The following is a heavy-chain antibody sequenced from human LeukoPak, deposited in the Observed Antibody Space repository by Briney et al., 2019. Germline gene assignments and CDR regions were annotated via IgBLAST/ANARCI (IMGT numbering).Heavy chain of an antibody. CDR3: ASYSSSWYGFDY. D-gene: IGHD6-13*01. V-gene: IGHV1-69*05. J-gene: IGHJ4*02. CDR1: GGTFSSYA. Sequence: SVKVSSKASGGTFSSYAISWVRQAPGQGLEWMGGIIPIFGTANYAQKFQGRVTITTDESTSTAYMELSSLRSEDTAVYYCASYSSSWYGFDYWGQGTLVTVSS. CDR2: IIPIFGTA.